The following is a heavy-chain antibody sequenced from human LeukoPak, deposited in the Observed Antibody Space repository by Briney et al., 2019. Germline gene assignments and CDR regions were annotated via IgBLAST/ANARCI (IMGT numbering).Heavy chain of an antibody. D-gene: IGHD6-6*01. CDR2: IRFDGGDK. V-gene: IGHV3-30*02. Sequence: GGSLRLSCAASGFTFTYFGMHWVRQAPGKGLEWVAFIRFDGGDKYYAGSVKGRFTISRDNAKNSVSLEMNSLRADDTAVYYCARVSSSMGGAADYWGQGTQVTVSS. CDR1: GFTFTYFG. CDR3: ARVSSSMGGAADY. J-gene: IGHJ4*02.